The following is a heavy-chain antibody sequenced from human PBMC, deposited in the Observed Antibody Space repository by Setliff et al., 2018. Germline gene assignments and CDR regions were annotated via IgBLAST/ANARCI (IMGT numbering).Heavy chain of an antibody. CDR1: GGSISSYY. V-gene: IGHV4-59*01. Sequence: PSETLSLTCTVSGGSISSYYWSWIRQPPGKGLEWIGYINYSGSTNYNPSLKSRVTISEDMSKNQFSLKVSSVTAADTAIYYCARHGLHCTNGICPPPFDPWGQGTLVTVSS. J-gene: IGHJ5*02. CDR3: ARHGLHCTNGICPPPFDP. CDR2: INYSGST. D-gene: IGHD2-8*01.